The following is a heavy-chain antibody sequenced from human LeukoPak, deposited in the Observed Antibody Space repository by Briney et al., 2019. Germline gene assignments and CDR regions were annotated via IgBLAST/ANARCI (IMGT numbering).Heavy chain of an antibody. V-gene: IGHV3-7*01. Sequence: GGSLRLSCAASGFTFSSYWMSWVRQAPGKGLEWVANIRQDGSEKYYVDSVKGRFTISRDNAKNSLYLQMNSLRAEDTAVYYCARYRRGNWFDPWGQGTLVTVSS. D-gene: IGHD3-10*01. CDR1: GFTFSSYW. CDR3: ARYRRGNWFDP. J-gene: IGHJ5*02. CDR2: IRQDGSEK.